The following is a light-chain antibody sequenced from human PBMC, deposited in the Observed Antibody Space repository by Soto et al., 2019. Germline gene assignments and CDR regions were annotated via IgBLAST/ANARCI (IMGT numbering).Light chain of an antibody. CDR1: SSNIGAGYD. CDR2: GNS. V-gene: IGLV1-40*01. Sequence: QSVLTQPPSVSGAPGQRVTISCTGSSSNIGAGYDVHWYQQLPGPAPKLLIYGNSNRPSGLPDRFSGSKSGTSASLAITGLQAEDEADDYCPSYDSSLSGSWVFGGGTKLTVL. J-gene: IGLJ3*02. CDR3: PSYDSSLSGSWV.